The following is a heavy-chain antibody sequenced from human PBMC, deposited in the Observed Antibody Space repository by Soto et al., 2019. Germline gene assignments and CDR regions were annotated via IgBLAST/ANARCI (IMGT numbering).Heavy chain of an antibody. CDR2: IYYIVTT. J-gene: IGHJ5*02. D-gene: IGHD3-3*01. CDR3: ARQSGYDFWSGALDP. CDR1: GGSMDSYY. V-gene: IGHV4-59*01. Sequence: SETLSLTCSISGGSMDSYYWSWIRQPPGKGLEWIGYIYYIVTTNYNPSLKSRVTISVDTSKNQFSLKLTSVTAADTAVYYCARQSGYDFWSGALDPWGQGTLVTV.